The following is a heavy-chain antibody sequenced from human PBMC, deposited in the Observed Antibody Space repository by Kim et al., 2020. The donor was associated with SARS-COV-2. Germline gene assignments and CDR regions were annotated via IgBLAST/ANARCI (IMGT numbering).Heavy chain of an antibody. J-gene: IGHJ4*02. Sequence: TANYAQKFQGRVTITADESTSTAYMELSSLRSEDTAVYYCAREGSVAGSYWGQGTLVTVSS. D-gene: IGHD6-19*01. CDR3: AREGSVAGSY. CDR2: TA. V-gene: IGHV1-69*01.